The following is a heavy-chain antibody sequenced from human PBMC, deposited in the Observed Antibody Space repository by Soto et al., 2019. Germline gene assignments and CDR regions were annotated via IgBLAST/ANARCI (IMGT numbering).Heavy chain of an antibody. CDR3: ARVTYSSSSYYFDY. J-gene: IGHJ4*02. D-gene: IGHD6-13*01. CDR2: IYCSGST. Sequence: PSETLSLTCTVSGGSISSYYWSWIRQPPGKGLEWIGYIYCSGSTNYNPSLKSRVTISVDTSKNQFSLQLSSVTAADTAVYYCARVTYSSSSYYFDYWGQGTLVTVSS. CDR1: GGSISSYY. V-gene: IGHV4-59*01.